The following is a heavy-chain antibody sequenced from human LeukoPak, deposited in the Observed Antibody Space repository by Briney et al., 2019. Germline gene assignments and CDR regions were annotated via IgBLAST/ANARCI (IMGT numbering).Heavy chain of an antibody. CDR1: GFTFSSYA. V-gene: IGHV3-23*01. D-gene: IGHD6-13*01. J-gene: IGHJ4*02. CDR3: ASAAGIPPYYFDY. CDR2: ISGSGDST. Sequence: GGSLRLSCAASGFTFSSYAMRWVRQAPGKGLEWVSSISGSGDSTYNADSVKGRFTISRDKSKNTLYLQMNSLRAEDTAVYYCASAAGIPPYYFDYWGQGTLVTVSS.